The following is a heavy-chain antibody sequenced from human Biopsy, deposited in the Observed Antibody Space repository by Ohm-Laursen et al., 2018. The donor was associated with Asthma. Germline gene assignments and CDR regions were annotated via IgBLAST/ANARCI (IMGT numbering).Heavy chain of an antibody. J-gene: IGHJ4*02. D-gene: IGHD2-21*02. Sequence: TLSLTCTVSGVSISSDYWSWNRQPPGKGLEWIGHIYYSGSTNYQPSLKSRVTISVDTSKNQFSLKLRSVTAADAAVYYCARGISRVTGLFDHFDSWGQGTLVTVSS. V-gene: IGHV4-59*01. CDR3: ARGISRVTGLFDHFDS. CDR2: IYYSGST. CDR1: GVSISSDY.